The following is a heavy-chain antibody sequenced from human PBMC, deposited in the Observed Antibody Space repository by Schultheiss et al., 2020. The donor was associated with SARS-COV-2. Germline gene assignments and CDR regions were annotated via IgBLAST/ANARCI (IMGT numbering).Heavy chain of an antibody. CDR3: AGVEVVPAAMWIHDAFDI. CDR2: IYSGGST. J-gene: IGHJ3*02. V-gene: IGHV3-66*01. CDR1: GFTVSSNY. Sequence: GGSLRLSCAASGFTVSSNYMSWVRQAPGKGLEWVSVIYSGGSTYYADSVKGRFTISRDNAKNSLYLQMNSLRAEDTAVYYCAGVEVVPAAMWIHDAFDIWGQGTMVTVSS. D-gene: IGHD5-18*01.